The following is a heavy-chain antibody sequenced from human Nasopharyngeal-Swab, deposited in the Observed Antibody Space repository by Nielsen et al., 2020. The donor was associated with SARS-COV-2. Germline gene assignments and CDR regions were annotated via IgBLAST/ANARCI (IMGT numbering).Heavy chain of an antibody. CDR1: GFTFSSYW. J-gene: IGHJ6*02. Sequence: GESLKISCAASGFTFSSYWMHWVRQAPGKGLVWVSRINPDGSSTDYAGSVKGRFTISRDNAKNTLYLQMSSLRAEETAVYYCARSRSARDVWGQGTTVTVS. CDR2: INPDGSST. D-gene: IGHD2-15*01. CDR3: ARSRSARDV. V-gene: IGHV3-74*01.